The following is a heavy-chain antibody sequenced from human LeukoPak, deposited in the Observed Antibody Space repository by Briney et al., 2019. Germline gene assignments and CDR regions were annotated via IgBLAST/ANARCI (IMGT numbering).Heavy chain of an antibody. J-gene: IGHJ6*03. CDR2: VNPNSGNT. CDR1: GYTFTSYD. V-gene: IGHV1-8*01. D-gene: IGHD3-10*01. Sequence: ASVKVSCKASGYTFTSYDINWVRHATGQGLEWMGWVNPNSGNTDYAQKFQGRVTMTRNTSISTAYMELSSLRSEDTAVYYCARGVRGFRSEAFYYYMDVWGKGTTVTVSS. CDR3: ARGVRGFRSEAFYYYMDV.